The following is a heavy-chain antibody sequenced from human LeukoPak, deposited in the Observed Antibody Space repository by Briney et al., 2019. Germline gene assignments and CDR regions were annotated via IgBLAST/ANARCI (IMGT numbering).Heavy chain of an antibody. Sequence: GGSLRLSGAASGFTFNNAWMSWVRQAPGKGLEWVGRIKSKTDGGTTDYAAPVKGRFTISRDDSKNMLFLQINGLKIEDTAVYYCVTGYYDRFANWGQETLVTVSS. CDR2: IKSKTDGGTT. V-gene: IGHV3-15*01. CDR3: VTGYYDRFAN. CDR1: GFTFNNAW. D-gene: IGHD3-22*01. J-gene: IGHJ4*02.